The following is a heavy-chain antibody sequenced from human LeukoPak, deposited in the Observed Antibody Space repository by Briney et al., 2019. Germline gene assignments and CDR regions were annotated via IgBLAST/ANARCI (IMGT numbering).Heavy chain of an antibody. V-gene: IGHV3-23*01. CDR1: GFTFSSYA. CDR2: ISGGGSST. Sequence: QPGGSLRLSCAASGFTFSSYAMSWVRPAPGKGLEWVSAISGGGSSTYYADSVKGRFTISRDNSKNTLYLQMNSRRAEDTAVYYCAKTIVVVILPNDAFDIWGQGTMVTVSS. J-gene: IGHJ3*02. CDR3: AKTIVVVILPNDAFDI. D-gene: IGHD3-22*01.